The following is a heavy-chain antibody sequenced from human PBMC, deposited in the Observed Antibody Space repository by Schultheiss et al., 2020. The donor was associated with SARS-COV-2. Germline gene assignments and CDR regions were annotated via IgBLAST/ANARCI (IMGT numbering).Heavy chain of an antibody. J-gene: IGHJ4*02. CDR3: AREWGD. CDR2: ISYDGSNK. CDR1: GFTFSSYA. D-gene: IGHD3-16*01. Sequence: GGSLRLSCAASGFTFSSYAMHWVRQAPGKGLEWVAVISYDGSNKYYADSVKGRFTISRDNSKNTLYLQMNSLRAEDTAVYYCAREWGDWGQGTLVTVSS. V-gene: IGHV3-30*04.